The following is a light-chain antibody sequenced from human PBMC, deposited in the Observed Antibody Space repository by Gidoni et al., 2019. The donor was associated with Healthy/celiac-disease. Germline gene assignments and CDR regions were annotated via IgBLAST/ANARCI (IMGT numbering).Light chain of an antibody. V-gene: IGKV1-39*01. J-gene: IGKJ5*01. Sequence: DIQMTQSPSSLSASVGDRVTITCRASQSISSYLNWYQQKPGKAPKLLIYAASSLQSGVPPRFSGSGSGTDFTLTISSLQPEDFATYYCQQCYSTPITFGQGTRLEIK. CDR1: QSISSY. CDR2: AAS. CDR3: QQCYSTPIT.